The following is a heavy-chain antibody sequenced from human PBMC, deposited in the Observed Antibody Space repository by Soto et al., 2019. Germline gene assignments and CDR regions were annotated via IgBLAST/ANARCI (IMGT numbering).Heavy chain of an antibody. V-gene: IGHV4-4*08. CDR1: GGSISSYY. D-gene: IGHD1-26*01. CDR2: IYNSGST. J-gene: IGHJ4*02. CDR3: AGDIRSGSYRFDY. Sequence: QVQLQESGPGLVKPSETLSLTCTVSGGSISSYYWSWIRQPPEKGLEWIGYIYNSGSTLYNPSLKSRFXXSXAXCKNQFSLRLSSVTAADTAIYYCAGDIRSGSYRFDYWGQGTLVSVSS.